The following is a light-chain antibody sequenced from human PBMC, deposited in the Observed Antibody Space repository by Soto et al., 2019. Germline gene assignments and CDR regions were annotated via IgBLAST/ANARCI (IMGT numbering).Light chain of an antibody. Sequence: DIQMTQSPSTLSASVGDRVTITCRASQSISNSLAWYQQKPGKAPKLLIYKASNLEGGVPSRFSGSGSGTEFTLTISSLRPDDFATYYCQQYMSYSFGQGTKVDIK. J-gene: IGKJ1*01. CDR3: QQYMSYS. V-gene: IGKV1-5*03. CDR1: QSISNS. CDR2: KAS.